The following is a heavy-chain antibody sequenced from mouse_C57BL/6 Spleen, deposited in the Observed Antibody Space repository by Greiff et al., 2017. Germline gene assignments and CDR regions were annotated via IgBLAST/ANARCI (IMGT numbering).Heavy chain of an antibody. J-gene: IGHJ4*01. CDR2: INPSNGGT. CDR3: ARYYGSGTYCMAY. D-gene: IGHD1-1*01. CDR1: GYTCTDYY. V-gene: IGHV1-19*01. Sequence: VQLQQSGPVLVKPGASVKMSCKASGYTCTDYYMNWVKQSHGQSRAWIGVINPSNGGTSYNQKFNGNATLTVDKSSSTAYMELISLTSEDSAVYYCARYYGSGTYCMAYWGQGTSVTVSA.